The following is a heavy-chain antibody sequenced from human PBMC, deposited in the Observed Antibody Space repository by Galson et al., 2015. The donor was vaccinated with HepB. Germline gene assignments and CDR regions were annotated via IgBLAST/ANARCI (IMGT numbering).Heavy chain of an antibody. D-gene: IGHD6-6*01. V-gene: IGHV3-30*18. CDR2: ISYDGSNK. Sequence: SLRLSCAASGFTFSSYGMYWVRQAPGKGLEWVAVISYDGSNKYYADSVKGRFTISRDSSKNTLYLQMNSLRAEDTAVYYCAKSGFRAARPSWFDPWGQGILVTVSS. CDR3: AKSGFRAARPSWFDP. CDR1: GFTFSSYG. J-gene: IGHJ5*02.